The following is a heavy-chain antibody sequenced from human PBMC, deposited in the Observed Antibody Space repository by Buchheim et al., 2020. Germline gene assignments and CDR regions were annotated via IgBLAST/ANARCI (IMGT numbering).Heavy chain of an antibody. CDR3: AKDGVRGSGTTVPYYYYYYMDV. V-gene: IGHV3-23*01. J-gene: IGHJ6*03. D-gene: IGHD3-10*01. Sequence: EVQLLESGGGLVQPGGSLRLSCAASGFTFSSYAMSWVRQAPGKGLEWVSAISGSGGSTYYADSVKGRVTISRDNSKNTLYLQMNSLRAEDTAVYYCAKDGVRGSGTTVPYYYYYYMDVWGKGTT. CDR2: ISGSGGST. CDR1: GFTFSSYA.